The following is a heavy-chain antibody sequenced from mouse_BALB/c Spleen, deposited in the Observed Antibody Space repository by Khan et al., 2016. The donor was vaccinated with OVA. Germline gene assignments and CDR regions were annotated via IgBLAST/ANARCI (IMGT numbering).Heavy chain of an antibody. Sequence: EVELVESGPGLVKPSQTVSLTCTVTGISITSGNYRWSWIRQFPGNKLEWIGNIYYNGTVTYNPSLTSRTTITRDTSKNQFFLEMNSLTAEDTATYYCARDYGSRCWYFDVWGAGTSVTVSS. D-gene: IGHD1-1*01. CDR1: GISITSGNYR. V-gene: IGHV3-5*02. CDR2: IYYNGTV. J-gene: IGHJ1*01. CDR3: ARDYGSRCWYFDV.